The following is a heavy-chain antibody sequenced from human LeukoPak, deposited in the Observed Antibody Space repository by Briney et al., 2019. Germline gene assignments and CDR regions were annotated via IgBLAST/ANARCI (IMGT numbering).Heavy chain of an antibody. CDR3: ASTPSRYSSSWYSAY. CDR2: INPNGGGT. Sequence: ASVKVSCKASGYTFTGYYMHWVRQAPGQGLEWMGRINPNGGGTNYAQKFQGRVTMTRDTSISTAYMELSRLRSDDTAVYYCASTPSRYSSSWYSAYWGQGTLVTVSS. CDR1: GYTFTGYY. J-gene: IGHJ4*02. D-gene: IGHD6-13*01. V-gene: IGHV1-2*06.